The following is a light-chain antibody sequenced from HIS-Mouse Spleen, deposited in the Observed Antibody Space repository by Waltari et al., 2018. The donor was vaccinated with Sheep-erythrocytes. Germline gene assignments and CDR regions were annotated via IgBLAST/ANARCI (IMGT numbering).Light chain of an antibody. J-gene: IGLJ3*02. V-gene: IGLV2-23*01. Sequence: GQSITISCTGTSSDVGSYNLVSWYQQHPGKAPKLLIYEGSKRPSGVSNRFSCSKSGNTASLTSSGLQAEDEADYYCCSYAGSSTWVFGGGTKLTVL. CDR2: EGS. CDR1: SSDVGSYNL. CDR3: CSYAGSSTWV.